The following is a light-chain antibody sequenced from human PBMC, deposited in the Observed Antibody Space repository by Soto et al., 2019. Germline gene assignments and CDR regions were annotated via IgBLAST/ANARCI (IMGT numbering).Light chain of an antibody. J-gene: IGKJ2*01. V-gene: IGKV3-20*01. CDR3: QQYGSSPPYT. Sequence: DIVLTQSPGTLSLSLGERATLSCRASQSVSSSYLAWYQQKPGQAPRLLIYGASSRATGIPDGFSGSGCGTDFTLTISRLEPADFAVYYCQQYGSSPPYTFGQGTKLEIK. CDR2: GAS. CDR1: QSVSSSY.